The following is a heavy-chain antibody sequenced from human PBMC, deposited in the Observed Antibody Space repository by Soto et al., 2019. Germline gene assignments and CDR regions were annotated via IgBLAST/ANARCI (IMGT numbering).Heavy chain of an antibody. J-gene: IGHJ6*02. CDR2: MNPNSGNT. D-gene: IGHD3-3*01. CDR1: GYTFTSYD. CDR3: ARLESHYDFWSGYYTSYYYYGMDV. Sequence: SVKVSCKASGYTFTSYDINWVRQATGQGLEWMGWMNPNSGNTGYAQKFQGRVTMTRNTSISTAYMELSSLRSEDTAVYYCARLESHYDFWSGYYTSYYYYGMDVWGQGTTVTVSS. V-gene: IGHV1-8*01.